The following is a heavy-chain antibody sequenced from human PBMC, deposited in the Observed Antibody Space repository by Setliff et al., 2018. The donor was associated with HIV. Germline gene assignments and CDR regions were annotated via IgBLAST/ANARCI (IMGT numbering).Heavy chain of an antibody. CDR1: GYTFTGHY. J-gene: IGHJ6*02. Sequence: ASVKVSCKASGYTFTGHYLHWVRQAPGQGLEWLGWVNPTSGDAIYAQNFQGRVTMTRDTPINAAYRELRGLRSDDTAVYYCARNFGLSPSGKYYYYYGMDIWGQGTTVTVSS. D-gene: IGHD3-10*01. CDR2: VNPTSGDA. V-gene: IGHV1-2*02. CDR3: ARNFGLSPSGKYYYYYGMDI.